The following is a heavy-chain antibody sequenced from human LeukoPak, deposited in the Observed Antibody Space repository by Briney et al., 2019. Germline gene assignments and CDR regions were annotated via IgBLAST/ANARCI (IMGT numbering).Heavy chain of an antibody. J-gene: IGHJ4*02. D-gene: IGHD2-21*01. CDR1: GFTFSNYW. Sequence: GGSLRLSCAASGFTFSNYWMRWVRQAPGKGLEWVANINRDGSGKYYVDSLKGRFTISRDNPKNSLYLEMNSLRVEDTAVYDCEGDPGHWGQGTLVTVSS. V-gene: IGHV3-7*01. CDR3: EGDPGH. CDR2: INRDGSGK.